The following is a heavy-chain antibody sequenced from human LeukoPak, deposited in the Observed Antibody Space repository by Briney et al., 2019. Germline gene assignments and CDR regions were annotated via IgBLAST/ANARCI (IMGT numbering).Heavy chain of an antibody. CDR1: GFTFSSFG. CDR2: IRYDGSNK. Sequence: GGSLRLSCAASGFTFSSFGMHWVRQAPGKGLEWVAFIRYDGSNKYYPDSVKGRFTISRDNSKNTLYLQMNSLRAEDTAVYYCVKDGDCSFDYWGQGTLVTVSS. CDR3: VKDGDCSFDY. D-gene: IGHD2-21*02. V-gene: IGHV3-30*02. J-gene: IGHJ4*02.